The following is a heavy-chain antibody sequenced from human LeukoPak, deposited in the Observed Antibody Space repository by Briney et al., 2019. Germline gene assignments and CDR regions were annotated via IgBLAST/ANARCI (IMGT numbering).Heavy chain of an antibody. D-gene: IGHD6-25*01. CDR2: ISYDGNTQ. J-gene: IGHJ4*02. V-gene: IGHV3-30-3*01. Sequence: GRSLRLSCAASGFTFSSYDMHWVRQAPGKGLEWVAVISYDGNTQYYADSVKGRFTISRDNAKNSLYLQMNSLRAEDTAVYYCARAAYNSGPDFWGQGTLVTVSS. CDR1: GFTFSSYD. CDR3: ARAAYNSGPDF.